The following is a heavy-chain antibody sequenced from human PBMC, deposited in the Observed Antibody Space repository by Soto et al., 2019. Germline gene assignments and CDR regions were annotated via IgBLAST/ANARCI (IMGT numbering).Heavy chain of an antibody. D-gene: IGHD5-18*01. V-gene: IGHV3-21*01. Sequence: EVQLVESGGGLVKPGGSLRLSCAASGFTFSTYSMNWVRQAPGKGLEWVSSISSSSTYIYYADSVKGRFTNSRDNAKKSLYLQMNSLRAEDTAVYYCARVAGTDMVLYMDVWGKGTTVTVSS. J-gene: IGHJ6*03. CDR1: GFTFSTYS. CDR3: ARVAGTDMVLYMDV. CDR2: ISSSSTYI.